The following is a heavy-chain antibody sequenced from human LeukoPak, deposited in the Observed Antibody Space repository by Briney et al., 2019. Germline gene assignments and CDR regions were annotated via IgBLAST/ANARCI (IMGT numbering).Heavy chain of an antibody. J-gene: IGHJ5*02. CDR3: ARTKWELPTNWFDP. D-gene: IGHD1-26*01. CDR2: IYYSGST. V-gene: IGHV4-59*01. CDR1: GGSISSYY. Sequence: PSETLSLTCTVSGGSISSYYWSWIRQPPGKGLEWIGYIYYSGSTNYNPSLKSRVTISVDTSKNQFSLKLSSVTAADTAVYYCARTKWELPTNWFDPWGQGTLVTVSS.